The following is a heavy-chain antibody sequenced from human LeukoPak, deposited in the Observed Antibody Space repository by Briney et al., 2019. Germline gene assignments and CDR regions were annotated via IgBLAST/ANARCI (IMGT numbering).Heavy chain of an antibody. CDR3: ARGPGSRACTNGVCYSS. V-gene: IGHV4-4*02. Sequence: SETLSLTCAVSGGSISSSNWWSWVRQPPGKGLEWIGEIYHSGSTNYNPSLKSRVTISVDKSKNQFSLKLSSVTAADTAVYYCARGPGSRACTNGVCYSSWGQGTLVTVSS. D-gene: IGHD2-8*01. CDR2: IYHSGST. CDR1: GGSISSSNW. J-gene: IGHJ4*02.